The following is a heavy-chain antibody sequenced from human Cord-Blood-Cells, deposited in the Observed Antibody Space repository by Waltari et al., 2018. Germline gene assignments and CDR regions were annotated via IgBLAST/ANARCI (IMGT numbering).Heavy chain of an antibody. CDR2: INHSGST. V-gene: IGHV4-34*01. CDR1: GGSFSGYY. J-gene: IGHJ4*02. CDR3: ARGGNARKNAADYFDY. Sequence: QVQLQQWGAGLLKPSETLSLTCAVSGGSFSGYYWSWIRQPPGKGLEWIGEINHSGSTNYNPSLKSRVTISVDTSKNQFSLKLSSVTAADTAVYYCARGGNARKNAADYFDYWGQGTLVTVSS. D-gene: IGHD6-25*01.